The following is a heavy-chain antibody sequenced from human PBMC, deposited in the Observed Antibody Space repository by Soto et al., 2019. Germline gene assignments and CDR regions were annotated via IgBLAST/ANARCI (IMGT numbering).Heavy chain of an antibody. D-gene: IGHD6-19*01. CDR1: GFILSRHA. Sequence: EVLLLQSGGGLAQPGESLTLSCATSGFILSRHAMSWVRQAPGKGLDWVSVIGYRTTDTYYADSVKGRFTISRVEYKNTVYLQMNNLRVEDTAVYYCAKDRGGGWVIDYWGQGNLVTVSS. J-gene: IGHJ4*02. CDR3: AKDRGGGWVIDY. V-gene: IGHV3-23*01. CDR2: IGYRTTDT.